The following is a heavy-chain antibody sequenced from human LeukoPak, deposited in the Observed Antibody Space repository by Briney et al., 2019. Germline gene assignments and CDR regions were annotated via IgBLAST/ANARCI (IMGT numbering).Heavy chain of an antibody. Sequence: GGSLRLSCAASGFTFSSYEMNWVRQAPGKGLEWVSSISSSSSYIYYADSVKGRFTISRDNAKNSLYLQMNSLRAEDTAVYCCARDKYSGSYPDYWGQGTLVTVSS. CDR3: ARDKYSGSYPDY. V-gene: IGHV3-21*01. J-gene: IGHJ4*02. CDR1: GFTFSSYE. D-gene: IGHD1-26*01. CDR2: ISSSSSYI.